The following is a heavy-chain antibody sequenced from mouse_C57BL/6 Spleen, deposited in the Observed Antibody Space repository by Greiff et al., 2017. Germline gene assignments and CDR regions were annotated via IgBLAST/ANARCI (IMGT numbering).Heavy chain of an antibody. CDR3: APYFDV. Sequence: QVQLQQPGAELVKPGASVKLSCKASGYTFTSYWMQWVKQRPGQGLDWIGEIDPSDSYTNSNQKFKGKATLTVDTSSSTAYMQLSSLTSEDSAVYYCAPYFDVWGTGTTVTVSS. CDR1: GYTFTSYW. CDR2: IDPSDSYT. J-gene: IGHJ1*03. V-gene: IGHV1-50*01.